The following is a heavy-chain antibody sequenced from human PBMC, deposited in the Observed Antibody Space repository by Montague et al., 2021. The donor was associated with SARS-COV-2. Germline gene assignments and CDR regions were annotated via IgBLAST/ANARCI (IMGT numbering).Heavy chain of an antibody. D-gene: IGHD1-26*01. Sequence: LRLSCAASGFYFSYAMHWVRQAPGKGLEWVALISNDGSNKHYADSVKGRFTISRDNSKSTLYLQVNSLRAEDTAVYYCARESGSFHDGGYFDYWGQGSLVIVSA. CDR2: ISNDGSNK. CDR1: GFYFSYA. V-gene: IGHV3-30*04. CDR3: ARESGSFHDGGYFDY. J-gene: IGHJ4*02.